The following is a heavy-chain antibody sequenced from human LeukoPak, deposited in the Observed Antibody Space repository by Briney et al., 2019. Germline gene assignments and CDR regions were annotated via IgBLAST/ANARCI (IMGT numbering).Heavy chain of an antibody. CDR2: INPNSGGT. CDR3: ARGRDSNYVGNFDY. Sequence: ASVKVSCKASGYTFTGYYMHWVRQAPGQGLEWMGWINPNSGGTNYAQKFQGRVTMTRDTSISTAYMELSRLRSDDTAVYYCARGRDSNYVGNFDYWGQGTLVTVSS. D-gene: IGHD4-11*01. J-gene: IGHJ4*02. V-gene: IGHV1-2*02. CDR1: GYTFTGYY.